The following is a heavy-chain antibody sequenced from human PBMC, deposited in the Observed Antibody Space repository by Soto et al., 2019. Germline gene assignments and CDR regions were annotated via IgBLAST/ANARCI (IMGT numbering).Heavy chain of an antibody. D-gene: IGHD3-3*01. CDR3: ARTPYYDFWSGYSAFDY. CDR1: GGSISSDY. CDR2: IYYSGST. V-gene: IGHV4-59*01. Sequence: SETLSLTCTVSGGSISSDYWSWIRQPPGKGLEWIGYIYYSGSTNYNPSLRSRVTISVDTSKNQFSLKLSSVTAADTAVYYCARTPYYDFWSGYSAFDYWGQGTLVTVS. J-gene: IGHJ4*02.